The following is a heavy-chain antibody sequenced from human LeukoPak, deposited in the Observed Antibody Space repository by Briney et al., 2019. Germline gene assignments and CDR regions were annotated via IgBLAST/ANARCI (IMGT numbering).Heavy chain of an antibody. CDR1: GGSISSSSYC. CDR3: ARHSYYPYSSNYYYYFDY. D-gene: IGHD3-22*01. J-gene: IGHJ4*02. Sequence: SQTLSLTCTVSGGSISSSSYCWGWIRQPPGKGLEWIGTIYYSGSTYYNPSLKSRVTISVDTSKNQFSLKLNSVTAADTAVYYCARHSYYPYSSNYYYYFDYWGQGTLVTASS. V-gene: IGHV4-39*01. CDR2: IYYSGST.